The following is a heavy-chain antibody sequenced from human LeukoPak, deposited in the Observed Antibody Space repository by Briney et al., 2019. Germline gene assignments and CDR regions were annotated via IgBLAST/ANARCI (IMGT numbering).Heavy chain of an antibody. Sequence: GASVKVSCKASGYTFTSYGISWVRQAPGQGLEWMGWISAYNGNTNYAQKLQDRVTMTTDTSTSTAYMELRSLRSDDTAVYYCARDYRSIAAAGTVQYYYYYGMDVWGQGTTVTVSS. J-gene: IGHJ6*02. CDR1: GYTFTSYG. CDR2: ISAYNGNT. V-gene: IGHV1-18*01. CDR3: ARDYRSIAAAGTVQYYYYYGMDV. D-gene: IGHD6-13*01.